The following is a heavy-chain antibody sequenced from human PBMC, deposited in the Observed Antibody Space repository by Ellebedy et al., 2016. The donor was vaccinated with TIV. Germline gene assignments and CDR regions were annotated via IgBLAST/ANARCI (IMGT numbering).Heavy chain of an antibody. Sequence: SETLSLXCTVSGGSISSSSYYWGWIRQPAGKGLEWIGRIYTSGSTNYNPSLKSRVTMSVDTSKNQFSLKLSSVTAADTAVYYCARESDIVARGYFDYWGQGTLVTVSS. V-gene: IGHV4-61*02. CDR1: GGSISSSSYY. CDR3: ARESDIVARGYFDY. D-gene: IGHD5-12*01. J-gene: IGHJ4*02. CDR2: IYTSGST.